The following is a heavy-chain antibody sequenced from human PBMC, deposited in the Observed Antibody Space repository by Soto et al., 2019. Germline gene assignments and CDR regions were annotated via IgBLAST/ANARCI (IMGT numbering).Heavy chain of an antibody. J-gene: IGHJ4*02. D-gene: IGHD3-22*01. CDR1: GFTFSSYA. V-gene: IGHV3-23*01. Sequence: GGSLRLSCAASGFTFSSYAMSWVRQAPGKGLEWVSAISGSGGSTYYADSVKGRFTISRDNSKNTLYLQMDSLRAEDTAVYYCAKISGSSGYWRDYFDYWGQGTLVTVSS. CDR3: AKISGSSGYWRDYFDY. CDR2: ISGSGGST.